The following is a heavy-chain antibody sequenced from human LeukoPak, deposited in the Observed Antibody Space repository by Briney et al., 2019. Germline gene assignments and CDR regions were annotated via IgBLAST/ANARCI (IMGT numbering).Heavy chain of an antibody. D-gene: IGHD3-22*01. V-gene: IGHV5-51*01. CDR3: ARQAAPITYYYDGSGYQDY. Sequence: GESLKISCKGSGYSFTSYWIGWVRQMPGKGLEWMGIIYPGDSDTRYSPSFQGQVTISADKSISTAYLQWSSLKASDTAMYYCARQAAPITYYYDGSGYQDYWGQGTLVTVSS. CDR1: GYSFTSYW. CDR2: IYPGDSDT. J-gene: IGHJ4*02.